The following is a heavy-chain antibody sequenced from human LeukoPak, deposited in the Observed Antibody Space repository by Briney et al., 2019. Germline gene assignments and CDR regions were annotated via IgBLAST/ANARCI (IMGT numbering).Heavy chain of an antibody. CDR3: AKDTYYYDSSGYRHFDY. J-gene: IGHJ4*02. D-gene: IGHD3-22*01. CDR1: GFTFSSYA. Sequence: PGGSLRLSCAASGFTFSSYAISWVRQAPGKGLEWVSAISGSGGSTYYADSVKGRFTISRDNSKNTLYLQMNSLRAEDTAVHYCAKDTYYYDSSGYRHFDYWGQGTLVTVSS. CDR2: ISGSGGST. V-gene: IGHV3-23*01.